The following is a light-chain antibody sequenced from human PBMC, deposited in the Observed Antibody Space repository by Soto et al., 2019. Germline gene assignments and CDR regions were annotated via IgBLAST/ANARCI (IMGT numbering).Light chain of an antibody. J-gene: IGKJ1*01. Sequence: DIQMTQSPSTLSASVGDRVTITSRGSQSLINRLAWYQQTPGKAPKVLIYDASSLESGVPSRFSGSGSGTDFILTISSLQPDDFATYYCQYYSAVWAFGQGTKVDI. CDR2: DAS. CDR3: QYYSAVWA. V-gene: IGKV1-5*01. CDR1: QSLINR.